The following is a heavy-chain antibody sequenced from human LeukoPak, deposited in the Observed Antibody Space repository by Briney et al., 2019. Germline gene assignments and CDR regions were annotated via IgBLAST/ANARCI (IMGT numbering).Heavy chain of an antibody. CDR1: GGSISSGDYY. Sequence: SQTLSLTCAVSGGSISSGDYYWSWIRQPPGKGLEWIGYIYYSGSTYYNPSLKSRIIISVDTSKNMFSLKLSSVIAADTAVYYCARAFWNDVSRVDYWGQGTLSPSPQ. CDR2: IYYSGST. V-gene: IGHV4-30-4*08. J-gene: IGHJ4*02. D-gene: IGHD1-1*01. CDR3: ARAFWNDVSRVDY.